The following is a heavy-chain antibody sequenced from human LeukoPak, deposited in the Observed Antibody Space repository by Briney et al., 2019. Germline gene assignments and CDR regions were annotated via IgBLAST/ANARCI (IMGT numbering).Heavy chain of an antibody. CDR2: ISYDGSNK. CDR1: GFTFSSYG. V-gene: IGHV3-30*18. CDR3: AKDNWNYPYYYYGMDV. J-gene: IGHJ6*02. D-gene: IGHD1-7*01. Sequence: GRSLRLSCAASGFTFSSYGVHWVRQAPGKGLEWVAVISYDGSNKYYADSVKGRFTISRDNSKNTLYLQMNSLRAEDTAVYYCAKDNWNYPYYYYGMDVWGQGTTVTVSS.